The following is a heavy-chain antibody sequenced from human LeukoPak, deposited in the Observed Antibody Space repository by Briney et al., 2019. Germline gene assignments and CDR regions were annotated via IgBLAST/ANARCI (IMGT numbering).Heavy chain of an antibody. CDR2: IIPIFGTT. J-gene: IGHJ6*02. Sequence: SVKVSFTASGGTFSSYAIGWVRQALGQGLEWMGGIIPIFGTTNYAQKFQGRVTITADESTSTAYMELSSLRSEDTAVYYCARRVTVASIIEPYYYYSGLDVWGQGTTVTVSS. V-gene: IGHV1-69*13. D-gene: IGHD4-17*01. CDR3: ARRVTVASIIEPYYYYSGLDV. CDR1: GGTFSSYA.